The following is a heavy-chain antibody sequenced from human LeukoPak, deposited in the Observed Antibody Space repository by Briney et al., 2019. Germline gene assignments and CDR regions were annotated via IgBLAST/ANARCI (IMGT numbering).Heavy chain of an antibody. CDR2: ISVSGGNT. CDR1: GFTFSGYA. Sequence: AGGSLRLSCAASGFTFSGYAMSWVRQAPGKGLEWVSAISVSGGNTYYADSVKGRFTISREDFRNTLHLQMNSLRAEDTAVYYCAKVQSLRDFFDSWGQGTLVTVSS. V-gene: IGHV3-23*01. D-gene: IGHD4-11*01. J-gene: IGHJ4*02. CDR3: AKVQSLRDFFDS.